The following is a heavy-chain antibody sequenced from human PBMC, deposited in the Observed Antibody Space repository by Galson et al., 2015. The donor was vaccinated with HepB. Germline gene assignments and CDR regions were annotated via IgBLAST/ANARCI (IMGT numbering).Heavy chain of an antibody. CDR3: ARGEMATIGGGYYFDY. CDR1: GGTFSSYA. V-gene: IGHV1-69*04. J-gene: IGHJ4*02. CDR2: IIPILGIA. D-gene: IGHD5-24*01. Sequence: SVKVSCKASGGTFSSYAIGWVRQAPGQGLEWMGRIIPILGIANYAQKFQGRVTITADKSTSTAYMELSSLRSEDTAVYYCARGEMATIGGGYYFDYWGQGTLVTVSS.